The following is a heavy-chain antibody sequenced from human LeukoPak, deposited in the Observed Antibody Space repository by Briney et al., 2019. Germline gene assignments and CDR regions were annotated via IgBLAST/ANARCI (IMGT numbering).Heavy chain of an antibody. CDR1: GFTFSSYG. CDR3: AELGITMIGGV. Sequence: GGSLRLSCAASGFTFSSYGMSWVRQAPGKGLEWVSVIYSGGSTYYADSVKGRFTISRDNSKNTLYLQMNSLRAEDTAVYYCAELGITMIGGVWGEGTTVTISS. J-gene: IGHJ6*04. V-gene: IGHV3-66*01. D-gene: IGHD3-10*02. CDR2: IYSGGST.